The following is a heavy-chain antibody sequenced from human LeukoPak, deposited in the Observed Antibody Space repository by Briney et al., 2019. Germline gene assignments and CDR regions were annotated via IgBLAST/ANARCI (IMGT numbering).Heavy chain of an antibody. J-gene: IGHJ4*02. V-gene: IGHV1-2*02. CDR1: GYTFTNYY. CDR2: LNPISGDT. CDR3: ARDLDGSSGCDY. Sequence: ASVKVSCKASGYTFTNYYLHWVRQAPGQGPEWKGWLNPISGDTKYAQNFQGRVTMTRDTSISTASMDLGGLSSDDTAVYYCARDLDGSSGCDYWGQGTLVTVSS. D-gene: IGHD6-13*01.